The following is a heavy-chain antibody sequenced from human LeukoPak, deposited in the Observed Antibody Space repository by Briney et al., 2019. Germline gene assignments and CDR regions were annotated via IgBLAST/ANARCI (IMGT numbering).Heavy chain of an antibody. D-gene: IGHD2-21*01. J-gene: IGHJ4*02. CDR1: GFTFSSYA. CDR3: AKSVHPGYSAIDLWYYFDY. V-gene: IGHV3-23*01. Sequence: PGGSLRLSCAASGFTFSSYAMSWVRQAPGKGLEWVSAISGSGGSTYYADSVKGRFTISRDNSKNTLYLQMNSLRAEDTAVYYCAKSVHPGYSAIDLWYYFDYWGQGTLVTVSS. CDR2: ISGSGGST.